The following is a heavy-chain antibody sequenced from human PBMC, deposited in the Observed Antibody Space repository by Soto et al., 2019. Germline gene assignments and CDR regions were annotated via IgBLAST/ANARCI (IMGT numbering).Heavy chain of an antibody. CDR1: GASIRGHF. V-gene: IGHV4-59*08. CDR2: SYNSGS. CDR3: VINEDV. Sequence: SETLGLTCAVAGASIRGHFWSWIRQPPGKGLEWIAYSYNSGSSYNPSLKSRVTISVDTSKNQLSLELTSVIAADSAVYYCVINEDVWGQGTTVT. D-gene: IGHD1-1*01. J-gene: IGHJ6*02.